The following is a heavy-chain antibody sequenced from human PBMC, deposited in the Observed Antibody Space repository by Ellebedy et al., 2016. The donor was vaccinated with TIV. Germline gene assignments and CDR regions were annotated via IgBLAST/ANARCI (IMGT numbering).Heavy chain of an antibody. CDR3: TGVAGYYHYGMDV. Sequence: PGGSLRLSCTASGFIFGDYAMSWFRQAPGKGLEWVGFIISKAYGGTTEYAASVKGRFTISRDDSRSIAYLHMNTLKTEDTAVYYCTGVAGYYHYGMDVWGQGTTVTVSS. V-gene: IGHV3-49*03. CDR1: GFIFGDYA. J-gene: IGHJ6*02. D-gene: IGHD2-15*01. CDR2: IISKAYGGTT.